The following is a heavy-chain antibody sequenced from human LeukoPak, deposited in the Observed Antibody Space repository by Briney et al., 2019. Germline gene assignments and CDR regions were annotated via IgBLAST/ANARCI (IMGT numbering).Heavy chain of an antibody. D-gene: IGHD2-2*01. Sequence: SGTLSLTCTVSGGSASSSSYYWSWIRQPPGKGLEWIGYISYSGNTNYNPSLKSRVTISVDTSKNQFSLKLRSVTAADTAVYYCARLYCSRTSCYLDYWGQGTLVTVSS. CDR1: GGSASSSSYY. V-gene: IGHV4-61*01. J-gene: IGHJ4*02. CDR3: ARLYCSRTSCYLDY. CDR2: ISYSGNT.